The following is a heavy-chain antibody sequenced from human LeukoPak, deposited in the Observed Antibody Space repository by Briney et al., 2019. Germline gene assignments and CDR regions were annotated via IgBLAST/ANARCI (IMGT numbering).Heavy chain of an antibody. CDR2: ISAGGGST. Sequence: PGGSLRLSCAASGFTFGSYAMSWVRQAPGKGLEWVPVISAGGGSTYYADSVKGRFTISRDSSRNTLYLQMNSLRAEDTAVYYCARSGYYNNWVDPWGQGTLVTVSS. CDR3: ARSGYYNNWVDP. CDR1: GFTFGSYA. J-gene: IGHJ5*02. V-gene: IGHV3-23*01. D-gene: IGHD3-22*01.